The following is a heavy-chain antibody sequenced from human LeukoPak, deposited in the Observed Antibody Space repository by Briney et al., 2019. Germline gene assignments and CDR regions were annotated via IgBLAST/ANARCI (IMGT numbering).Heavy chain of an antibody. D-gene: IGHD5-18*01. Sequence: ASVKVSCKAPGGSFGRYAISWVRQAPGQGLEWMGGIVPILGTANYAQKFQGRVTITADDSTGTAYMELTSLRSADTAVYYCARSQGYSYGSSYWGQGTLVTVSS. CDR1: GGSFGRYA. V-gene: IGHV1-69*13. J-gene: IGHJ4*02. CDR3: ARSQGYSYGSSY. CDR2: IVPILGTA.